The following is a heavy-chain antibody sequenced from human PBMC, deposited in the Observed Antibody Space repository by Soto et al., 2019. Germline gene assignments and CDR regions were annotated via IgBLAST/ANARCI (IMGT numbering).Heavy chain of an antibody. CDR3: ARAVPIDSAILSGSVWYFGY. V-gene: IGHV4-4*02. CDR2: IYHSGST. CDR1: GGSISSSNW. J-gene: IGHJ4*02. D-gene: IGHD3-9*01. Sequence: QVQLQESGPGLVKPSGTLSLTCAVSGGSISSSNWWSWVRQPPGKGLEWIGEIYHSGSTNYNPSPKSRVTLSVDKSKNQFSLTLSSVTAADTAVYYCARAVPIDSAILSGSVWYFGYWGQGTLVTVSS.